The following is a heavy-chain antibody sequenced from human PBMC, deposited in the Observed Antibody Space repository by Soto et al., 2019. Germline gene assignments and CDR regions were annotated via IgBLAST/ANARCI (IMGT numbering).Heavy chain of an antibody. CDR3: TRRRDWTAMDPLDY. CDR1: GFTFSDSA. CDR2: IRSKVNTYAT. D-gene: IGHD5-18*01. Sequence: EVQLVESGGGLVQPGGSLKLSCAASGFTFSDSAMHWVRQASGKGLEWVGRIRSKVNTYATIYAASVKGRFTISRDDSMNTAYLQMNSLKPEDTAVYYCTRRRDWTAMDPLDYWGQGTLVTVSS. V-gene: IGHV3-73*02. J-gene: IGHJ4*02.